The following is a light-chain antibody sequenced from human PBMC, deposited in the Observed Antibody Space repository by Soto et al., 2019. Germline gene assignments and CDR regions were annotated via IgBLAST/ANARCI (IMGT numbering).Light chain of an antibody. J-gene: IGKJ1*01. V-gene: IGKV2-30*02. CDR1: QSLVHSNGNTY. CDR2: TVY. Sequence: DVVMIQSPLSLPVTLGQPASISCRSSQSLVHSNGNTYLHWYHQRPGQYPRRLIYTVYNRDSGVPDRVSGSASGTDFTLKIRSVEAQYVCVDYCMQGTHWPPTFGEVTTVEIK. CDR3: MQGTHWPPT.